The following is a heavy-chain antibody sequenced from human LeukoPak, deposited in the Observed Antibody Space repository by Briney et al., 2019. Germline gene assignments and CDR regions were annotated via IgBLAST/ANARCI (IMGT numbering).Heavy chain of an antibody. Sequence: SETLSLTCTVSGGSISSSGYYWGWIRQPPGKGLEWIGSIYYSGSTYYNPSLKSRVTISVDTSKNQFSLKLSSVTAADTAVYYCARGRYYFDYWGQGTLVTVSS. CDR2: IYYSGST. J-gene: IGHJ4*02. V-gene: IGHV4-39*07. CDR1: GGSISSSGYY. CDR3: ARGRYYFDY.